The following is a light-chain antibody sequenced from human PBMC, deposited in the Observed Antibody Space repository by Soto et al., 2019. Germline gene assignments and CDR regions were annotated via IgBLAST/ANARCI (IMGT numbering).Light chain of an antibody. CDR2: EVN. V-gene: IGLV2-14*01. CDR3: FSIATTTTEI. CDR1: SSDIGAYDY. Sequence: QAVLPQPAALSVSPVQSITISCTGTSSDIGAYDYVSWFQQHPGKAPKLMISEVNNRPSGVSNRFSGSKSGNTAYLTISGLQVEDEAEYFCFSIATTTTEIYGPATKVTVL. J-gene: IGLJ1*01.